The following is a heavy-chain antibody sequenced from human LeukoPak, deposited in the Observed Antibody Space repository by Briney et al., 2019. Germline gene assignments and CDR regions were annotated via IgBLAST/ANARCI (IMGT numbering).Heavy chain of an antibody. CDR3: AKDQTWYGDYSGAFDI. V-gene: IGHV3-23*01. D-gene: IGHD4-17*01. CDR1: GFTFSSYA. Sequence: GGSLRLSCAASGFTFSSYAMSWVRQAPGEGLEWVSAISGSGGSTYYADSVKGRFTISRDNSKNTLYLQMNSLRAEDTAVYYCAKDQTWYGDYSGAFDIWGQGTMVTVSS. J-gene: IGHJ3*02. CDR2: ISGSGGST.